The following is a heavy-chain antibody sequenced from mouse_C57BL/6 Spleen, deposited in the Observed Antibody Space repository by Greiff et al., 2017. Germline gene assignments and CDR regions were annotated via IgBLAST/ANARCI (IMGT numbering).Heavy chain of an antibody. CDR2: IRSKSNNYAT. Sequence: EVMLVESGGGLVQPKGSLKLSCAASGFSFNTYAMNWVRQAPGKGLEWVARIRSKSNNYATYYADSVKDRFTISRDDSESMLYLQMNDLKTEDTAMYYCVRQEYYGSSWYFEVWGTGTTVTVSS. J-gene: IGHJ1*03. CDR1: GFSFNTYA. CDR3: VRQEYYGSSWYFEV. D-gene: IGHD1-1*01. V-gene: IGHV10-1*01.